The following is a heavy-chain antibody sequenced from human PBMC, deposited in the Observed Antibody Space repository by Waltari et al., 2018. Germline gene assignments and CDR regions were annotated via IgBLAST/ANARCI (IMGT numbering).Heavy chain of an antibody. CDR2: INAGNGNT. CDR1: GYTFTSYA. Sequence: QVQLVQSGAEVKKPGASVKVSCKASGYTFTSYAMHWVRQAPGQRLEWMGWINAGNGNTKYSQKFQGRVTITRDTSASTAYMGRSSLRSEDTAVYYCARDDYGSGSYFDYWGQGTLVTVSS. D-gene: IGHD3-10*01. J-gene: IGHJ4*02. V-gene: IGHV1-3*01. CDR3: ARDDYGSGSYFDY.